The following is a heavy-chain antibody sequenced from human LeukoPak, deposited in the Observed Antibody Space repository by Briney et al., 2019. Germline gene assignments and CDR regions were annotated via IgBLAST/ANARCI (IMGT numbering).Heavy chain of an antibody. CDR1: GFTFSSYE. D-gene: IGHD1-26*01. Sequence: GGSLRLSCAASGFTFSSYEMNWVRQAPGKGLEWVSYISSSASIIYYADSVRGRFTISRDNAKNSLYLQMNSLRAEDTAVYYCARAVGATVYFDYWGQGTLVTVSS. CDR3: ARAVGATVYFDY. CDR2: ISSSASII. J-gene: IGHJ4*02. V-gene: IGHV3-48*03.